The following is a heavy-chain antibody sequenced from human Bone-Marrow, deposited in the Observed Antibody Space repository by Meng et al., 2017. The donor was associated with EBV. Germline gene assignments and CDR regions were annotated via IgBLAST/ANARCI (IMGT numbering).Heavy chain of an antibody. CDR3: SRDLAGSDDY. CDR2: INEDGATT. Sequence: VDAGGALVQPVGALRLSCAAYDSTLSSHWMHWVRQAPGEGLVWVSRINEDGATTNYADSVKGRFTISRDNDRNTLYLQMNSLRAEDTAVYYCSRDLAGSDDYWGQGTLVTVSS. D-gene: IGHD1-14*01. V-gene: IGHV3-74*01. J-gene: IGHJ4*02. CDR1: DSTLSSHW.